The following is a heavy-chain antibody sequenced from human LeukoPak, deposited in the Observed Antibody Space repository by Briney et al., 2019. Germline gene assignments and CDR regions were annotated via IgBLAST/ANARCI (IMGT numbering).Heavy chain of an antibody. V-gene: IGHV1-69*13. CDR3: ARDFIAVAGSGGY. CDR1: GGTFSNYA. Sequence: ASVKVSCKASGGTFSNYAISWVRQAPGQGLEWMGGIIPIFGAAKYAQKFQGRVTVTADESTSTAYMELSSLRSEDTAVYYCARDFIAVAGSGGYWGQGTLVTVSS. D-gene: IGHD6-19*01. J-gene: IGHJ4*02. CDR2: IIPIFGAA.